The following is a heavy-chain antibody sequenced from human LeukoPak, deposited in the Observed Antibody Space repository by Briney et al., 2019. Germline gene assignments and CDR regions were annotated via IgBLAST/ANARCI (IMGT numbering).Heavy chain of an antibody. D-gene: IGHD6-13*01. CDR3: ARSRGSSWLFDY. J-gene: IGHJ4*02. CDR2: ISSSSSYI. Sequence: GGSLRLSCAASGFTFSSYSMNWVRQAPGKGLEWVSSISSSSSYIYYADSVKGRFTISRDNAKNSLYLQMNSLRAEDTAVYYCARSRGSSWLFDYWGQGTLVTVSP. V-gene: IGHV3-21*01. CDR1: GFTFSSYS.